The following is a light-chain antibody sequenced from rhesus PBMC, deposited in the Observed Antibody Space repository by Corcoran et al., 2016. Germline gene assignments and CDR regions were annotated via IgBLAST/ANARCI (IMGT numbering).Light chain of an antibody. CDR1: ENVNNY. CDR2: KAS. V-gene: IGKV1-74*01. CDR3: QHGYGTPFT. J-gene: IGKJ3*01. Sequence: DIQMTQSPSSLSASVGDRVTITCRASENVNNYFNWYQQKPGKAPNLLIYKASTLQSGVPSSFSGSGSGTDYTFTISSLQPEDVATYYWQHGYGTPFTFGPGTKLDIK.